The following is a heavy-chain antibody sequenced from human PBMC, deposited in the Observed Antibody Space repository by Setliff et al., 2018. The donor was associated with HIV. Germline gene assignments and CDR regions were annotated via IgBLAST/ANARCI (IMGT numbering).Heavy chain of an antibody. CDR3: ARDRPRGGGSLDAFDI. CDR1: GFTFSSYN. Sequence: GGSLRLSCAASGFTFSSYNMNWVRQAPGKGPEWVSNISSSSSTIYYADSVMGRFTISRDNAKNSLYLQMNSLRAEDTAVCYCARDRPRGGGSLDAFDIWGQGTMVTVSS. V-gene: IGHV3-48*04. J-gene: IGHJ3*02. D-gene: IGHD1-26*01. CDR2: ISSSSSTI.